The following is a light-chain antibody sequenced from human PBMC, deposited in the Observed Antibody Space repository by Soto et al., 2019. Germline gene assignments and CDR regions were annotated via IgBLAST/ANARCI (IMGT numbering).Light chain of an antibody. Sequence: ENVMTQSPGTLSLSPGERATLSCRASQSVSTNYVAWNQQKPGQAPRLLIYGASSRASGIPDRFRGSGSGTDFTLTISRLEPEDFAVYYCQQYANSHGTFGQGTKVEMK. CDR3: QQYANSHGT. V-gene: IGKV3-20*01. J-gene: IGKJ1*01. CDR2: GAS. CDR1: QSVSTNY.